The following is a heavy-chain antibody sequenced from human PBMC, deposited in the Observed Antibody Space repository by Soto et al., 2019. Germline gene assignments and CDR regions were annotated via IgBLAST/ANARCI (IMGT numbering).Heavy chain of an antibody. CDR3: ARGDYGESWFDP. CDR1: GGSISSYY. V-gene: IGHV4-59*01. CDR2: IYYSGST. J-gene: IGHJ5*02. D-gene: IGHD4-17*01. Sequence: TSETLSLTCTVSGGSISSYYWSWIRQPPGKGLEWIGYIYYSGSTNYNPSLKSRVTISVDTSKNQFSLKLSSVTAADTAVYYCARGDYGESWFDPWGQGTLVTVSS.